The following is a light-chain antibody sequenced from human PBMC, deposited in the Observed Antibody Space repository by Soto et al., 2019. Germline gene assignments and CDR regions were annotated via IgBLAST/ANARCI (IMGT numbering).Light chain of an antibody. CDR3: MQATQFPYT. CDR1: QSLVYSDGNTY. J-gene: IGKJ2*01. V-gene: IGKV2-24*01. Sequence: DIVMTQTPLSSPVTLGQPASISCRSSQSLVYSDGNTYLSWLQQRPGQPPRLLIYKISNRFSVVTDRFRGSGAVTDFTLKISRVEAEAVGVYYFMQATQFPYTFGQATKLEIK. CDR2: KIS.